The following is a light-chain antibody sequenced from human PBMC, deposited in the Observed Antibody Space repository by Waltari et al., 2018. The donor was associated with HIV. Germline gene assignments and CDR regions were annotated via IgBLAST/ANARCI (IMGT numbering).Light chain of an antibody. CDR2: DAS. J-gene: IGLJ3*02. CDR1: NIGSKS. Sequence: SYVLTQPPSVSVAPGKTARITCGGNNIGSKSVHWYQQKPGQAPVLVIYDASDRPSGVPGGFSGSNAGNTATMTSSRVEAGDEADYYCQVWDSSSDRVFGGGTKLTVL. V-gene: IGLV3-21*04. CDR3: QVWDSSSDRV.